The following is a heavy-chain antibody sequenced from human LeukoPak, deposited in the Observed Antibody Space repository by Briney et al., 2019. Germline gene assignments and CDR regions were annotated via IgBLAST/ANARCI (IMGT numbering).Heavy chain of an antibody. Sequence: PSETLSLTCTVSGGSISSSSYYWGWIRQPPGKGLEWIGSIYYSGSTYYNPSLKSRVTISVDTSKNQFSLKLSSVTAADTAVYYCARHWARGDWFDPWGQGTLVTVSS. D-gene: IGHD3-10*01. CDR2: IYYSGST. V-gene: IGHV4-39*01. CDR3: ARHWARGDWFDP. CDR1: GGSISSSSYY. J-gene: IGHJ5*02.